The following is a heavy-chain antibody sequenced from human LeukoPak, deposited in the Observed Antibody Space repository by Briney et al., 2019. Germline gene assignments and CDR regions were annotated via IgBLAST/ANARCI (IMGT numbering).Heavy chain of an antibody. CDR1: GDSITSGYY. J-gene: IGHJ6*02. CDR3: ARGQYGSGSYRFYYYYGMDV. D-gene: IGHD3-10*01. CDR2: IHHSGST. V-gene: IGHV4-38-2*02. Sequence: SETLSLTCTVSGDSITSGYYWGWIRQPPGKGLEWIGSIHHSGSTYYNPSLKSRVTKSVDTSKNQFSLKLSSVTAADTAVYYCARGQYGSGSYRFYYYYGMDVWGQGTTVTVSS.